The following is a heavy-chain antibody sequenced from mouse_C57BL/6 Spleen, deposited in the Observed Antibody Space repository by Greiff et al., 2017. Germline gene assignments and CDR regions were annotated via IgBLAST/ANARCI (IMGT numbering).Heavy chain of an antibody. CDR1: GYTFTDYE. Sequence: QVQLKESGAELVRPGASVTLSCKASGYTFTDYEMHWVKQTPVHGLEWIGAIDPETGGTAYNQKFKGKAILTADKSSSTAYMELRSLTSEDSAVYYCTRGGLTLSDYWGQGTTLTVSS. CDR2: IDPETGGT. D-gene: IGHD2-4*01. J-gene: IGHJ2*01. V-gene: IGHV1-15*01. CDR3: TRGGLTLSDY.